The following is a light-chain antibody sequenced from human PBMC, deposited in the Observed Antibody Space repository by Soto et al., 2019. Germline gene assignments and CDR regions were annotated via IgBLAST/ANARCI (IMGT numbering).Light chain of an antibody. V-gene: IGLV2-18*01. J-gene: IGLJ2*01. CDR1: SSDVGSYNR. CDR2: EVS. CDR3: SLYTSSSTFEV. Sequence: QSALTQPPSVSGSPGQSVTISCTGTSSDVGSYNRVSWYQQPPGTAPKLMIYEVSNRPSGVPDRFSGSKSGNTASLTISGLQAEDEADYYCSLYTSSSTFEVFGGGTKLTGL.